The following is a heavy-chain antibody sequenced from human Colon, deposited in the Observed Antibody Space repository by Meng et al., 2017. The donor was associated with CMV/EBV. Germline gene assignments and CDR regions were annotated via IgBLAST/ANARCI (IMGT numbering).Heavy chain of an antibody. J-gene: IGHJ5*02. Sequence: GESLKISCAASGFTFSNYWMSWVRQAPGKGLEWVSTISAGGTNTKYAGSVKGRFTISRDSSKNTAYLEMNSLRAEDTAIYYCAKGRSRQDPEYSSGWYLPWFDPWGQGTLVTVSS. CDR3: AKGRSRQDPEYSSGWYLPWFDP. D-gene: IGHD6-19*01. V-gene: IGHV3-23*01. CDR1: GFTFSNYW. CDR2: ISAGGTNT.